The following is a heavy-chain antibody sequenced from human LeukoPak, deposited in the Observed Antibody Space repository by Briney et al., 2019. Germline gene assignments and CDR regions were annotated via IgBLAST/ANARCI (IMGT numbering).Heavy chain of an antibody. J-gene: IGHJ4*02. CDR1: GGSISSYY. V-gene: IGHV4-59*01. CDR3: ARSPTGYSSGWSLDY. Sequence: SETLSLTCTVSGGSISSYYWSWIRQPPGKGLEWIGYIYYSGSTNYNPSLKSRVTISVDTSKNQFSLKLSSVTAADTAVYYCARSPTGYSSGWSLDYWGQGTLVTVSS. CDR2: IYYSGST. D-gene: IGHD6-19*01.